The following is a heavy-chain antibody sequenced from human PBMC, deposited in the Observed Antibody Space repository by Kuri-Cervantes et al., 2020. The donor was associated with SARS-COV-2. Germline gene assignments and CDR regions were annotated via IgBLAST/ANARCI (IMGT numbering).Heavy chain of an antibody. Sequence: SVKVSCKASGGTFSHYAFSWVRQAPGQGLEWVGRIIPILGTADYAQKFQGRVTLTADKSTSTAYMELSSLRSDDTAVYCCARVGEDIVVVPAAIPYYYYYMDVWGKGTTVTVSS. CDR2: IIPILGTA. D-gene: IGHD2-2*01. CDR1: GGTFSHYA. V-gene: IGHV1-69*04. J-gene: IGHJ6*03. CDR3: ARVGEDIVVVPAAIPYYYYYMDV.